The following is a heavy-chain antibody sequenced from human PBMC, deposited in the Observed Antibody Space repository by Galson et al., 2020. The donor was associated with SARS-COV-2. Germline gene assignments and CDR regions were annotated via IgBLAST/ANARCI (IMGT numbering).Heavy chain of an antibody. Sequence: GESLKISCAGSGFSFYNHWMTWVRQAPGKGLEWVAHIYQNGIDRFYVDSVRGRFTISSDNARNSLYLQMTSLTAEDTAMYYCARGGYGAFGLDYWGPGTLVTVSS. D-gene: IGHD4-17*01. J-gene: IGHJ4*02. CDR2: IYQNGIDR. V-gene: IGHV3-7*03. CDR1: GFSFYNHW. CDR3: ARGGYGAFGLDY.